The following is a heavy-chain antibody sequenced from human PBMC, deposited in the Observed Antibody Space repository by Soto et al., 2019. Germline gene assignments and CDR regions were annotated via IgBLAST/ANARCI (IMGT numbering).Heavy chain of an antibody. V-gene: IGHV5-10-1*01. Sequence: PGESLKISCKGSGYSFTSYWISWVRQMPGKGLEWVGRIDPSDSYTNYSPSFQGHVTISADKSISTAYLQWSSLKASDTAMYYCARHKAYSSSRDYYDYYGMDVWGQGTTVTVSS. D-gene: IGHD6-6*01. CDR2: IDPSDSYT. CDR1: GYSFTSYW. J-gene: IGHJ6*02. CDR3: ARHKAYSSSRDYYDYYGMDV.